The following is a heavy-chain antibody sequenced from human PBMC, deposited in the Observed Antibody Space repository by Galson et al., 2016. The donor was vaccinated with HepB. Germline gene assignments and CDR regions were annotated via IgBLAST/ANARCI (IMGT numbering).Heavy chain of an antibody. Sequence: SLRLSCAASGFTFKEYGMHRVRQAPGKGLEWVAVVWFDESNKYYADSVKGRFTISRDNSKNTVYLYMNSLRAEDTAVFYCARDPGRDDGMDVWGQGTTVTVSS. CDR2: VWFDESNK. V-gene: IGHV3-33*01. D-gene: IGHD3-10*01. J-gene: IGHJ6*02. CDR3: ARDPGRDDGMDV. CDR1: GFTFKEYG.